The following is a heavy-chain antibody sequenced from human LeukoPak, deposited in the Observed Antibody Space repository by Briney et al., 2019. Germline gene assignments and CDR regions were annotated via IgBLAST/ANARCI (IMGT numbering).Heavy chain of an antibody. J-gene: IGHJ6*02. CDR1: GITFSSYW. D-gene: IGHD2-2*02. CDR3: AKEGCSSTSCYTRFARYGMDV. CDR2: INTQGTYT. V-gene: IGHV3-74*01. Sequence: GGSLRLSCAVSGITFSSYWMHWVRQDPGRGLLWVSRINTQGTYTNYADSVKGRFTISRDNAKNTLYLQMNSLRAEDTAVYYCAKEGCSSTSCYTRFARYGMDVWGQGTTVTVSS.